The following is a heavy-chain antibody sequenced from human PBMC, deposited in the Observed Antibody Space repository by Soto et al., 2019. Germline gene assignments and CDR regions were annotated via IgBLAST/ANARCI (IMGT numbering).Heavy chain of an antibody. CDR3: ARDLGLGIDY. CDR1: GFTFSSYA. J-gene: IGHJ4*02. CDR2: ISSNGGST. D-gene: IGHD6-19*01. Sequence: PGGSLRLSCVASGFTFSSYAMHWVRQAPGKGLEYVSAISSNGGSTYYANSVKGRFTISRDNSKNTLYLQMGSLRAEDMAVYYCARDLGLGIDYWGQGTLVTVSS. V-gene: IGHV3-64*01.